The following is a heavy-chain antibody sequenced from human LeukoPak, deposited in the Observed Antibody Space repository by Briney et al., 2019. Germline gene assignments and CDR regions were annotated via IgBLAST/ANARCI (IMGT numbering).Heavy chain of an antibody. J-gene: IGHJ6*02. CDR3: ARVEWEYTAMVTGPRGVDV. CDR2: INPSGGST. D-gene: IGHD5-18*01. Sequence: ASVKVSCKASGYTFTSYYMHWVRQAPGQGLEWMGIINPSGGSTSYAQKSQGRVTMTRDTSTSTVYMELSSLRSEDTAVYYCARVEWEYTAMVTGPRGVDVWGQGTTVTVSS. CDR1: GYTFTSYY. V-gene: IGHV1-46*01.